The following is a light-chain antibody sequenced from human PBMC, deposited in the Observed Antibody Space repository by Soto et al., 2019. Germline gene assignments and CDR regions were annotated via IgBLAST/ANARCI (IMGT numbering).Light chain of an antibody. Sequence: QLVLTQPPSASGSPGQSVTVSCTGTSSDIGDTHYVSWYQQHPGKAPKLMVYEVSKRPSGVPDRFSGSKSGNTASLTVSGLLAEDEGDYYCSSYAGRDTVVFGSGTKVTVL. J-gene: IGLJ1*01. CDR1: SSDIGDTHY. CDR2: EVS. CDR3: SSYAGRDTVV. V-gene: IGLV2-8*01.